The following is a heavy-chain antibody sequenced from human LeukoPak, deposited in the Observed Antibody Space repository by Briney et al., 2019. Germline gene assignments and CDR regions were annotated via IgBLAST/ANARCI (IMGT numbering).Heavy chain of an antibody. CDR1: AFTFSSYE. D-gene: IGHD1-1*01. CDR2: ISSSGSTK. Sequence: GGSLRLSCAASAFTFSSYEMNWVRQAPGKGLEWVAYISSSGSTKYYADSVKGRFTISRDNAKNSLYLQMSSLRAEDTALYYCAKGYRQTGNYYYYMDVWGKGTAVTVSS. CDR3: AKGYRQTGNYYYYMDV. J-gene: IGHJ6*03. V-gene: IGHV3-48*03.